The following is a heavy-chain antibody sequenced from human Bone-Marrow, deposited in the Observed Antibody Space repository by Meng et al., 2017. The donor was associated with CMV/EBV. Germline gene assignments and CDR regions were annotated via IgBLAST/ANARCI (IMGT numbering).Heavy chain of an antibody. D-gene: IGHD1-26*01. Sequence: GGSLSLSCAASGFTFSSSAMHWVRQAPGKGLEWVAVISYDGSNKYYADPVKGRFTISRDNSKNTLYLQMNSLRAEDTAVYYCARDFWLPEGGSYIGYYYGMDVWGQRTTVTVSS. V-gene: IGHV3-30-3*01. J-gene: IGHJ6*02. CDR2: ISYDGSNK. CDR1: GFTFSSSA. CDR3: ARDFWLPEGGSYIGYYYGMDV.